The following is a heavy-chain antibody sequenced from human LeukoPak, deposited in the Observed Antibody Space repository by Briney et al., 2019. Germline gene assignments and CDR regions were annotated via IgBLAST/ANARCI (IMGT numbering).Heavy chain of an antibody. CDR2: IYYSGST. CDR1: GGSMSPYH. J-gene: IGHJ4*02. D-gene: IGHD6-19*01. Sequence: SETLSLTCTVSGGSMSPYHWCWIRQPPGKGLEWTGYIYYSGSTNYNPSLNSRVTISVDTSKNQFSLRLSSVTAADTAIYYCARAVSGRFDYWGQGTLVTVSS. V-gene: IGHV4-59*08. CDR3: ARAVSGRFDY.